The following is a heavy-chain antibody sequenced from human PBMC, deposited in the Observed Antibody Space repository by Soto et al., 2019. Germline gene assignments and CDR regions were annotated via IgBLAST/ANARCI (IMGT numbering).Heavy chain of an antibody. D-gene: IGHD3-3*01. CDR2: IYPPTSET. J-gene: IGHJ4*02. CDR1: GYSFTTYW. Sequence: EVQLLQSAAEVKKPGESLRISCEGFGYSFTTYWIGWVRQMPGKGLEWMGIIYPPTSETIYSPSFQGRVTISVDKSISTAFVQWSSREASDTAMYYCARHVTSDRWSYFDNWGQGTLVSVSS. CDR3: ARHVTSDRWSYFDN. V-gene: IGHV5-51*01.